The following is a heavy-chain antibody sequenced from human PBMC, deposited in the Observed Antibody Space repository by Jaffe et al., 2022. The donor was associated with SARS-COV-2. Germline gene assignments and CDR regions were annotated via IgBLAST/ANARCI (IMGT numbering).Heavy chain of an antibody. J-gene: IGHJ4*02. CDR3: ARVNTAMGYCFDY. CDR1: GFTFSSYA. D-gene: IGHD5-18*01. V-gene: IGHV3-30-3*01. Sequence: QVQLVESGGGVVQPGRSLRLSCAASGFTFSSYAMHWVRQAPGKGLEWVAVISYDGSNKYYADSVKGRFTISRDNSKNTLYLQMNSLRAEDTAVYYCARVNTAMGYCFDYWGQGTLVTVSS. CDR2: ISYDGSNK.